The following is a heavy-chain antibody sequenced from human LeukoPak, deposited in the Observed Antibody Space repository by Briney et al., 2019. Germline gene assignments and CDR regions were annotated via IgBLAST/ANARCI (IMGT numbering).Heavy chain of an antibody. CDR2: IIPILGIA. CDR3: ARDSSPGELPRPNDY. J-gene: IGHJ4*02. CDR1: GGTFSSYA. D-gene: IGHD3-10*01. V-gene: IGHV1-69*04. Sequence: ASVKVSCKASGGTFSSYAISWVRQAPGQGLEWMGRIIPILGIANYAQKFQGRVTITADKSTSTAYMELSSLRSEDTAVYYCARDSSPGELPRPNDYWGQGTLVTVSS.